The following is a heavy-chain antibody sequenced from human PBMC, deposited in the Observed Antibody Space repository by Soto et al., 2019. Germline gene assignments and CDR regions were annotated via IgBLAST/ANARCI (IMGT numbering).Heavy chain of an antibody. J-gene: IGHJ4*02. D-gene: IGHD3-10*01. CDR1: GFTFSSYS. CDR3: ARDTGFDY. V-gene: IGHV3-21*01. Sequence: PGGSLRLSCAASGFTFSSYSMNWVRQAPGKGLEWVSSISSSSSYIYHADSVKGRFTISRDNAKNSLYLQMNSLRAEDTAVYYCARDTGFDYWGQGTLVTVSS. CDR2: ISSSSSYI.